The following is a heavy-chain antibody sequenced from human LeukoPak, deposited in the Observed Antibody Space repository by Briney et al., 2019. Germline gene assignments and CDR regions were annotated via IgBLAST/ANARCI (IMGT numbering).Heavy chain of an antibody. D-gene: IGHD5/OR15-5a*01. Sequence: GGSLRLSCAASGFTFNDYTMHWVRQAPGKGLEWVSLISWDGGSTYYADSVKGRFTISRDNSNNSLYLQMNSLRTEDTALYYCSKDIVMKCLLNQYAFDIWGQGTMVTVSS. CDR3: SKDIVMKCLLNQYAFDI. CDR1: GFTFNDYT. J-gene: IGHJ3*02. V-gene: IGHV3-43*01. CDR2: ISWDGGST.